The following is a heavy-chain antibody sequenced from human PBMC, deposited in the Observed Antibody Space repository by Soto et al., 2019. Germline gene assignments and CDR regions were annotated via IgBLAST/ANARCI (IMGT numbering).Heavy chain of an antibody. CDR1: GYTFTNYG. J-gene: IGHJ4*02. V-gene: IGHV1-18*01. CDR3: AFAPSECIRSSENNYFDY. Sequence: ASVKVSCKASGYTFTNYGISWVRQAPGQGLEWMGWISAYNGNTNYAQKLQGRVTMTTDTSTSTAYMELRSLRSDDTAVYYCAFAPSECIRSSENNYFDYWGQGTLVTVSS. D-gene: IGHD6-6*01. CDR2: ISAYNGNT.